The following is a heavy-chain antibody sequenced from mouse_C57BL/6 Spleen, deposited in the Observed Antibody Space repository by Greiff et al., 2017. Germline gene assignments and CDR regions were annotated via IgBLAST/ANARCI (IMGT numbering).Heavy chain of an antibody. CDR2: INPNNGGT. CDR1: GYTFTDYN. J-gene: IGHJ3*01. D-gene: IGHD4-1*02. V-gene: IGHV1-22*01. Sequence: EVKLQQSGPELVKPGASVKMSCKASGYTFTDYNMHWVKQSHGKSLEWIGYINPNNGGTSYNQKFKGKATLTVNKSSSTAYMELRSLTSEDSAVYYCAREGLQLGLAYWGQGTLVTVSA. CDR3: AREGLQLGLAY.